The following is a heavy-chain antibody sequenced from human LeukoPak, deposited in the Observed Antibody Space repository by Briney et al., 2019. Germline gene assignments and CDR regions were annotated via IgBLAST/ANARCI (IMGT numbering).Heavy chain of an antibody. V-gene: IGHV4-34*01. CDR2: INHSGST. J-gene: IGHJ4*02. CDR1: GGSFSGYY. Sequence: SETLSLTCAVYGGSFSGYYWGWIRQPPGKGLEWIGEINHSGSTNYNPSLKSRVTIPVDTSKNQFSLKLSSVTAADTAVYYCARSTPYYFDYWGQGTLVTVSS. CDR3: ARSTPYYFDY.